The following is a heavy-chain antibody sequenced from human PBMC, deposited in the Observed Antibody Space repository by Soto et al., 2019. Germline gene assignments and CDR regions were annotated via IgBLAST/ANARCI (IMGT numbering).Heavy chain of an antibody. D-gene: IGHD1-1*01. CDR3: ARGTTGTDYYYYGMDV. CDR1: GGTFSSYA. V-gene: IGHV1-69*13. CDR2: IIPIFGTA. J-gene: IGHJ6*02. Sequence: SVKVSCKASGGTFSSYAISWVRQAPGQGLEWMGGIIPIFGTANYAQKFQGRVTITADESTSTAYMELSSLRSEDTAVYYCARGTTGTDYYYYGMDVWGQGTTVTVSS.